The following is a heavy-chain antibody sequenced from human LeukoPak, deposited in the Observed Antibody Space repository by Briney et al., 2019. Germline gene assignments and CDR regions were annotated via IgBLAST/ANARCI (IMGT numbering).Heavy chain of an antibody. Sequence: GGSLRLSCAASGFTFSSYAMNWVRQAPGKGLEWVSAISGSGGSTYYADSVKGRFTISRDNSKNTLYLQMNTLRAEDTALYYCAKGLKPAMASRSNYFDYWGQGTLVTVPS. CDR1: GFTFSSYA. D-gene: IGHD2-2*01. V-gene: IGHV3-23*01. CDR2: ISGSGGST. CDR3: AKGLKPAMASRSNYFDY. J-gene: IGHJ4*02.